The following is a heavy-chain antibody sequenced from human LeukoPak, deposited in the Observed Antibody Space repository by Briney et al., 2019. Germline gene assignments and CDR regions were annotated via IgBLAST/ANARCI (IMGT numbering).Heavy chain of an antibody. J-gene: IGHJ2*01. CDR2: ISSSSSTI. V-gene: IGHV3-48*02. Sequence: PGGSLRLSCAASRFTFSSYSMNWVRQAPGKGLEWASYISSSSSTIYYADSVKGRFTISRDNAKNSLYLQMNSLRDEDTAVYYCAREGSKYYYDSSGYPRYFDLWGRGTLVTVSS. CDR1: RFTFSSYS. CDR3: AREGSKYYYDSSGYPRYFDL. D-gene: IGHD3-22*01.